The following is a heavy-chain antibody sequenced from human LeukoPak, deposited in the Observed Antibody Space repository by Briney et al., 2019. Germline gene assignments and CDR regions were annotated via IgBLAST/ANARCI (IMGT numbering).Heavy chain of an antibody. J-gene: IGHJ4*02. CDR3: ARDYGKSGRIDSSFGY. V-gene: IGHV3-21*01. CDR1: GFTFSSYS. D-gene: IGHD6-13*01. CDR2: ISSIGSYI. Sequence: GGSLRLSCAASGFTFSSYSMNWARQAPGKGLEWVSSISSIGSYIYYADSVKGRFTISRDNAKNSLYLQMNSLRAEDTAVYYCARDYGKSGRIDSSFGYWGQGSLVTVSS.